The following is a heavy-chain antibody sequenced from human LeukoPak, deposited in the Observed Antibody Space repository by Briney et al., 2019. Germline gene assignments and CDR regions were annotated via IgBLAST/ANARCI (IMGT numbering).Heavy chain of an antibody. D-gene: IGHD5-12*01. Sequence: GGSLRLSCAASGIFFTNAWMSWVRQAPGKGLEWIGRIKSNPDGGTTDYGAPVIGRFTISRDDSKNTLYLQMNSLKIEDTAVYYCSHRVNSGYLDWGQGTLVTVSS. CDR3: SHRVNSGYLD. J-gene: IGHJ4*02. CDR1: GIFFTNAW. V-gene: IGHV3-15*01. CDR2: IKSNPDGGTT.